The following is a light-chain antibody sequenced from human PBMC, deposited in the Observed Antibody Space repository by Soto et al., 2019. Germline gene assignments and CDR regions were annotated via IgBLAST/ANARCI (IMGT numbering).Light chain of an antibody. CDR3: SSYTTSNTRQIV. Sequence: QSVLTQPASVSGSPGQSITISCTGTSSDVGGYNYVSWYQHHPGKAPKLIIYDVTNRPSGVSNPFSGSKSGNTASLTISGLQPEDEADYYCSSYTTSNTRQIVFGTGTMVTVL. CDR1: SSDVGGYNY. J-gene: IGLJ1*01. V-gene: IGLV2-14*03. CDR2: DVT.